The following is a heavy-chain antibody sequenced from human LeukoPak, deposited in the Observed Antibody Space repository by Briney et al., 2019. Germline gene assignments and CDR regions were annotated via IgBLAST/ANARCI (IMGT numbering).Heavy chain of an antibody. CDR1: GFTFSSYG. CDR3: AKGNAGGSNDY. Sequence: PGRSLRLSCAASGFTFSSYGIHWVRQAPGKGLEWVAVIWYDGSNKYYADSVKGRFTISRDNSKNTLYLQMNSLRAEDTAVYYCAKGNAGGSNDYWGQGTLVTVSS. J-gene: IGHJ4*02. D-gene: IGHD3-16*01. CDR2: IWYDGSNK. V-gene: IGHV3-33*06.